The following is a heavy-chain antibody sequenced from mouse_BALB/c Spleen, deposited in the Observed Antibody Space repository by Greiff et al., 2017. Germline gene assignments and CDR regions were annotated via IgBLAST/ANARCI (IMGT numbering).Heavy chain of an antibody. CDR1: GFTFSSFG. J-gene: IGHJ1*01. V-gene: IGHV5-17*02. Sequence: EVKVVESGGGLVQPGGSRKLSCAASGFTFSSFGMHWVRQAPEKGLEWVAYISSGSSTIYYADTVKGRFTISRDNPKNTLFLQMTSLRSEDTAMYYCARSYYGNYDWYFDVWGAGTTVTVSS. CDR3: ARSYYGNYDWYFDV. D-gene: IGHD2-10*01. CDR2: ISSGSSTI.